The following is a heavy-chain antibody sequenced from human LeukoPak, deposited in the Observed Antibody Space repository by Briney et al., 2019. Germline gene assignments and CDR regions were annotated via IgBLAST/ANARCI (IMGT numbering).Heavy chain of an antibody. J-gene: IGHJ4*02. CDR1: GGSISSSNW. CDR3: ARAARRDGYKFDY. CDR2: IYHSGST. Sequence: PSETLSLTCAVSGGSISSSNWWSWVRQPPGKGLEWIGEIYHSGSTNYIPSLKSRVTISVDKSKNQFSLRLSSLTAADTAVYYCARAARRDGYKFDYWGQGTLVTVSS. V-gene: IGHV4-4*02. D-gene: IGHD5-24*01.